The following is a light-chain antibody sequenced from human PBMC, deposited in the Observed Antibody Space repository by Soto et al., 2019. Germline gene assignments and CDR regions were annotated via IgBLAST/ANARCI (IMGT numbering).Light chain of an antibody. V-gene: IGLV2-14*01. CDR3: SSYTGSSPLVV. CDR2: EVS. J-gene: IGLJ2*01. CDR1: SSDVGGYNY. Sequence: QSALTQPASVSGSPGQSITISCTGTSSDVGGYNYVSWYQQHPGKAPKLMIYEVSNRPSGVSNRFSGSKSGNTASLTISGLQAEDEAGYYCSSYTGSSPLVVFGGGTKLTVL.